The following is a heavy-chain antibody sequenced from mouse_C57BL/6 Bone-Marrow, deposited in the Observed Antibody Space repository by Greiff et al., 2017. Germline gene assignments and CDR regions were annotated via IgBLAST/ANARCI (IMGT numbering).Heavy chain of an antibody. CDR3: ASPPIYDGYYWFAY. J-gene: IGHJ3*01. D-gene: IGHD2-3*01. Sequence: EVQLVESGGDLVKPGGSLKLSCAASGFTFSSYGMSWVRQTPDKRLEWVATISSGGSYTYYPDSVKGRFTISRDNAKNTLYLQMSSLKSEDTAMYYCASPPIYDGYYWFAYWGQGTLVTVSA. V-gene: IGHV5-6*01. CDR1: GFTFSSYG. CDR2: ISSGGSYT.